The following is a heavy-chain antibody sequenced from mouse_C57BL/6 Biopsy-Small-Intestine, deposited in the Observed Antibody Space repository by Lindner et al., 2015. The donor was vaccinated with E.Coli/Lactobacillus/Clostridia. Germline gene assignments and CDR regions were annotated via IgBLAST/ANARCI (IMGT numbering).Heavy chain of an antibody. CDR3: ARGGYYGSYWYFDV. V-gene: IGHV1-47*01. J-gene: IGHJ1*03. CDR2: FHPYNDDT. CDR1: GYIFAPYP. D-gene: IGHD1-1*01. Sequence: VQLQESGAELVKPGASVKMSCKASGYIFAPYPIEWMKQNHGKSLEWIGNFHPYNDDTKYNEKFKGKATLTVEKSSSTVYLELSRLTSDNSAVYYCARGGYYGSYWYFDVWGTGTTVTVSS.